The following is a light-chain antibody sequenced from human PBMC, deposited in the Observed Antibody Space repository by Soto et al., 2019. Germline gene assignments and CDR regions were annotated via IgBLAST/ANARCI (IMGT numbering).Light chain of an antibody. CDR3: QQQGNSRFT. Sequence: EIVLTQSPATLSLSPGERATLSCRASQSVSSNYLTCYQQKPGPAPILLIYAASSSATSIPDRFSGSGSGTDFTLTISRLEPEDVAVYYCQQQGNSRFTFGPGTKVDIK. CDR1: QSVSSNY. CDR2: AAS. J-gene: IGKJ3*01. V-gene: IGKV3-20*01.